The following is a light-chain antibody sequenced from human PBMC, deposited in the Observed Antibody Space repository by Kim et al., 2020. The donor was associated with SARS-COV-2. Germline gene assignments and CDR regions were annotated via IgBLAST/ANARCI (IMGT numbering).Light chain of an antibody. CDR1: SLRRYY. CDR2: GKN. CDR3: QSRDSNNKVV. Sequence: SSELTQDPAVSVALGQTVRITCQGDSLRRYYASWYQQKPGQAPILVIYGKNNRPSGIPDRFSASSSGNTASLTITGARAEEEADYYCQSRDSNNKVVFGGGTQLTVL. V-gene: IGLV3-19*01. J-gene: IGLJ2*01.